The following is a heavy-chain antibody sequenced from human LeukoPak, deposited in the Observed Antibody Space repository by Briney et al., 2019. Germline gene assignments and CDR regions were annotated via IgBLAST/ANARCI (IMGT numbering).Heavy chain of an antibody. J-gene: IGHJ4*02. Sequence: GGSLRLSCAASGFTFSSYAMSWARQAPGEGLEWVSAISDSGGSTYYADSVKGRFTISRDNSKNMLYLQFNSLRDEDTAVYYCARGRTSGTASSPPNEDYWGQGTLVTVSS. CDR3: ARGRTSGTASSPPNEDY. D-gene: IGHD1-1*01. CDR2: ISDSGGST. V-gene: IGHV3-23*01. CDR1: GFTFSSYA.